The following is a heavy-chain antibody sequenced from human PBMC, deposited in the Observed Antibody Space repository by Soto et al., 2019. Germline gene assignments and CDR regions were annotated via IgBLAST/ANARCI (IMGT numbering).Heavy chain of an antibody. CDR2: ISAYNGNT. J-gene: IGHJ5*02. Sequence: ASVKVSCKASGYTFTSYGISWVRQAPGQGLEWMGWISAYNGNTNYAQKLQGRVTMTTDTSTSTAYMELRSLRSDDTAVYYCASQALQGELSGPTDPWGQGTLVTVSS. CDR3: ASQALQGELSGPTDP. V-gene: IGHV1-18*01. D-gene: IGHD3-16*02. CDR1: GYTFTSYG.